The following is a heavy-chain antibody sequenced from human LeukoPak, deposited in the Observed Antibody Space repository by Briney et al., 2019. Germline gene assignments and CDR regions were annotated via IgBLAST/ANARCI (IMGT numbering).Heavy chain of an antibody. D-gene: IGHD1-26*01. CDR2: ISSSSNYI. V-gene: IGHV3-21*01. J-gene: IGHJ3*02. CDR3: ARDVGASAPDAFDI. Sequence: VGSLRLSCAASGFTFSTYNMNWVRQAPGKGLEWISSISSSSNYIYYADSVKGRFTISRDNAKNSLYLQMNSLRVEDTDVYYCARDVGASAPDAFDIWGQGTMVTVSS. CDR1: GFTFSTYN.